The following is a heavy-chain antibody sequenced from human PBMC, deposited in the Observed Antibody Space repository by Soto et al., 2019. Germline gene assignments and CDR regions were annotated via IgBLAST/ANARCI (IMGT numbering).Heavy chain of an antibody. D-gene: IGHD3-9*01. J-gene: IGHJ4*02. Sequence: KVSCKASGGTFSSYAISWVRQAPGQGLEWMGGIIPIFGTANYNPSLQTRVTISLDKSKSQFSLKLNSVTAADSAVYFCARLEGLATISYYFDFWGPGALVTVSS. V-gene: IGHV1-69*06. CDR1: GGTFSSYA. CDR3: ARLEGLATISYYFDF. CDR2: IIPIFGTA.